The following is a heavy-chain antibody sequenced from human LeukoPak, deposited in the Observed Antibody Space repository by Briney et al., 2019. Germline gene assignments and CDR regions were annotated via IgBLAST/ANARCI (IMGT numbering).Heavy chain of an antibody. CDR3: ARGPPIKSDRSGYYG. Sequence: SETLSLTFTVYGGSISSNYWSWIPQPAGKGLEWIGRIYTSGSTNYNPSLKSRVTMSGDTSKSQFSLKLSSVTAADTAVYYCARGPPIKSDRSGYYGWGQGTLVTVSS. CDR2: IYTSGST. J-gene: IGHJ4*02. V-gene: IGHV4-4*07. CDR1: GGSISSNY. D-gene: IGHD3-22*01.